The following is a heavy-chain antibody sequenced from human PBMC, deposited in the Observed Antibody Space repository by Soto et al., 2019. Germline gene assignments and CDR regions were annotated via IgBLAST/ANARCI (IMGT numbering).Heavy chain of an antibody. CDR2: FYPEDGET. Sequence: ASVKVSCKVSGYTLTELSMHWVRQAPGKGLEWMGGFYPEDGETIYAQKFQGRVTMTEDTSTDTAYMELSSLRSEDTAVYYCATVITIFGVAPRWFDPWGQGTLVTVSS. D-gene: IGHD3-3*01. V-gene: IGHV1-24*01. CDR1: GYTLTELS. CDR3: ATVITIFGVAPRWFDP. J-gene: IGHJ5*02.